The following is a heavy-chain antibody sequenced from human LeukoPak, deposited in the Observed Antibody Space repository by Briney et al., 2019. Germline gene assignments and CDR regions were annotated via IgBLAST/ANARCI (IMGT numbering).Heavy chain of an antibody. CDR3: AVAAAGSDYYFDY. V-gene: IGHV4-34*01. CDR1: GGSFSGYY. CDR2: INHSGST. Sequence: SETLSLTCAVYGGSFSGYYCSWIRQPPGKGLEWIGEINHSGSTRYNPSLKSRVTISVDASKNQFSLKLSSVTAADTAVYHCAVAAAGSDYYFDYWGQGTLVTVSS. D-gene: IGHD6-13*01. J-gene: IGHJ4*02.